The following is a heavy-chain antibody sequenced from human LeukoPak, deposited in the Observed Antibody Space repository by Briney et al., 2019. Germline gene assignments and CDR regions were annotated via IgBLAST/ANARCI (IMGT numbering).Heavy chain of an antibody. Sequence: EASVKVSCKASVYTFTVYYMCCGRQTPGQGGWGRGWINPNSGGTNYEQKFKGGVTMTRDTSISTAYMELSRLRSDDTAVYSCARDGEPPATWFDPWGQGTLVTVSS. CDR2: INPNSGGT. CDR1: VYTFTVYY. D-gene: IGHD1-14*01. V-gene: IGHV1-2*02. J-gene: IGHJ5*02. CDR3: ARDGEPPATWFDP.